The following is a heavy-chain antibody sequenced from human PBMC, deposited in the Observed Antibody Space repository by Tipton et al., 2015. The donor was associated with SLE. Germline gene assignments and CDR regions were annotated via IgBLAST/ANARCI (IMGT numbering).Heavy chain of an antibody. CDR3: AIGRYVAY. D-gene: IGHD3-16*01. Sequence: QVQLVQSGAEVKKPGASVKVSCKASGYTFTSYDINWVRQATGQGLGWMGWMNPNSGNTGHVQKFQGRVIMTRNTSIGTDYMELRSLKSEDTAVYYCAIGRYVAYWGRGTLLTVSS. V-gene: IGHV1-8*01. CDR1: GYTFTSYD. J-gene: IGHJ4*01. CDR2: MNPNSGNT.